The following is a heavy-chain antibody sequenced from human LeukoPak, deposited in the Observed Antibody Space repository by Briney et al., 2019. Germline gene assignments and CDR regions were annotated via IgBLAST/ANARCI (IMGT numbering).Heavy chain of an antibody. Sequence: SQTLSLTCTVSGGSISSGGYYWSWIRQYPGKGLEWIGYIYYSGSTYYNPSLKSRVTISVDTSKNQFSLKLSSVTAADTAVYYCARDRVCSSTSCYMTNWFDPWGQGTLVTVSS. CDR2: IYYSGST. CDR1: GGSISSGGYY. D-gene: IGHD2-2*02. CDR3: ARDRVCSSTSCYMTNWFDP. V-gene: IGHV4-31*03. J-gene: IGHJ5*02.